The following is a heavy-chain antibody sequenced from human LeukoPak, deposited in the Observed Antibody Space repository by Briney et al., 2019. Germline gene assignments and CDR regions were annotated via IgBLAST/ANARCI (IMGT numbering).Heavy chain of an antibody. D-gene: IGHD4-17*01. CDR3: AKALAKATVTYFDY. J-gene: IGHJ4*02. Sequence: PGGSLRLSCAASGFTVSSNYMSWVRQAPGKGLEWVSVIYSDGRTYYADSVKGRFTISRDNSKNTLYLETNSLRAEDTAVYYCAKALAKATVTYFDYWGQGTLVTVSS. CDR1: GFTVSSNY. CDR2: IYSDGRT. V-gene: IGHV3-53*01.